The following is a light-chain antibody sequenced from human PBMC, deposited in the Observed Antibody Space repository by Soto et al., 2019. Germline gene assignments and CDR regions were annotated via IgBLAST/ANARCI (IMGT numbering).Light chain of an antibody. J-gene: IGKJ2*01. CDR2: GVS. Sequence: EILMTQSPATPSVSPGEGATLSCRASQSVGTKLAWYQQKPGQAPRLLIFGVSTRATGVPARFSGSGSATDFSLTISSLESEDFAVYYCQQYSDWPPEYTFGQGTKVEIK. CDR3: QQYSDWPPEYT. CDR1: QSVGTK. V-gene: IGKV3-15*01.